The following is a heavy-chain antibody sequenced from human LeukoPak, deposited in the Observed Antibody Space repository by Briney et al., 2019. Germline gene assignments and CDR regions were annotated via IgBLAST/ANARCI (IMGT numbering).Heavy chain of an antibody. CDR1: GYTFTSYY. CDR3: ARGAFTPNVSLWFGELYY. Sequence: ASVKVSCKASGYTFTSYYMHWVRQAPGQGLEWMGIINPSGGSTSYAQKFQGRVTMTRDTSISTAYMELSRLRSDDTAVYYCARGAFTPNVSLWFGELYYWGQGTLVTVSS. CDR2: INPSGGST. J-gene: IGHJ4*02. V-gene: IGHV1-46*01. D-gene: IGHD3-10*01.